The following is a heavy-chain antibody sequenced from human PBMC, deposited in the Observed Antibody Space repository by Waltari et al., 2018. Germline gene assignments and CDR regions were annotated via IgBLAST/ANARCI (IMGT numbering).Heavy chain of an antibody. CDR3: ARDSPFQTTVTTYYFDY. V-gene: IGHV3-30-3*01. CDR1: GFTFSSYA. CDR2: ISDDGSNK. J-gene: IGHJ4*02. D-gene: IGHD4-4*01. Sequence: QVQLVESGGGVVQPGRSLRLSCAASGFTFSSYAMHWVRQAPGKGLEWVAVISDDGSNKYSADSVKGRFTISRDNSKNTLYLQMNSLRAEDTAVYYCARDSPFQTTVTTYYFDYWGQGTLVTVSS.